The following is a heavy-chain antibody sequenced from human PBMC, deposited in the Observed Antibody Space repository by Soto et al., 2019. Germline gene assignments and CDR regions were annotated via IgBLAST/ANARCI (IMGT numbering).Heavy chain of an antibody. J-gene: IGHJ4*02. Sequence: QVQLQESGPGLVKPSQTLSLTCTVSGGSISSGDYYWSWIRQPPGKGLEWIGYIYYSGSTYYNPSLNGRVTISVAASKNQFSLKLSSVTAADTAVYYCARGSGATVNDYCGRGTLVTVSS. V-gene: IGHV4-30-4*01. CDR3: ARGSGATVNDY. CDR1: GGSISSGDYY. CDR2: IYYSGST. D-gene: IGHD4-17*01.